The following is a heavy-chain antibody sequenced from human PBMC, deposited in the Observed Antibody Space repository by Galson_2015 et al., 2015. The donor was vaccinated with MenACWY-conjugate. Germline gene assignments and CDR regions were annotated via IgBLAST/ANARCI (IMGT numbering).Heavy chain of an antibody. CDR2: IKSQTEGGKT. J-gene: IGHJ6*03. D-gene: IGHD2-21*01. V-gene: IGHV3-15*01. Sequence: SLRLSCAASGFTFTSHWMHWARQVPGKGLEWVGRIKSQTEGGKTDYAAPVKGRFTISRDDSKNTLYLQMNSLKIEDTAVYYCTTHKPDSWGGLLFHFYMDVWGKGTTVTVSS. CDR3: TTHKPDSWGGLLFHFYMDV. CDR1: GFTFTSHW.